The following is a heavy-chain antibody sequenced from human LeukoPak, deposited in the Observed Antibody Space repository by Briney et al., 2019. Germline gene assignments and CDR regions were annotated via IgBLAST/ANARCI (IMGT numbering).Heavy chain of an antibody. D-gene: IGHD3-3*01. CDR2: IKQDGSEK. Sequence: GGSLRLSCAASGFTFSSYWMSWVRQAPGKGLEWVANIKQDGSEKYYVDSVKGRFTISRDNAKNSLYLQMNSLRAEDTAVYYCARVPPVGYDFWSTDYWGQGTLVTVSS. V-gene: IGHV3-7*01. CDR1: GFTFSSYW. CDR3: ARVPPVGYDFWSTDY. J-gene: IGHJ4*02.